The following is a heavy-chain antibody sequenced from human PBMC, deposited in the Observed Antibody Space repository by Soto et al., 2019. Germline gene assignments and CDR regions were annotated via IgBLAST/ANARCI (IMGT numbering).Heavy chain of an antibody. CDR2: IYYSGST. V-gene: IGHV4-30-4*01. D-gene: IGHD1-26*01. Sequence: SETLSLTCTVSVGSISSGDYYWSWIRQPPGKGLEWIGYIYYSGSTYYNPSLKSRVTISVDTSKNQFSLKLSSVTAADTAVYYCAISSGSYLNWFVPCCQGKLVSAPS. CDR1: VGSISSGDYY. CDR3: AISSGSYLNWFVP. J-gene: IGHJ5*02.